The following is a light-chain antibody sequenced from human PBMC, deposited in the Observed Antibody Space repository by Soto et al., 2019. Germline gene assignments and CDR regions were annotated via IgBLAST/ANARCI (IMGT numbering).Light chain of an antibody. CDR3: CSFAGSSTS. J-gene: IGLJ3*02. V-gene: IGLV2-23*01. CDR1: SSDVGTYKP. CDR2: DDT. Sequence: QSVLTQPASVSGSPGLSITISCTGTSSDVGTYKPVSWYQQYPGKAPKVIIYDDTKRPSGVSSRFSGSKSGNTASLTISGLQAEDEADYYCCSFAGSSTSFGGGTKVTVL.